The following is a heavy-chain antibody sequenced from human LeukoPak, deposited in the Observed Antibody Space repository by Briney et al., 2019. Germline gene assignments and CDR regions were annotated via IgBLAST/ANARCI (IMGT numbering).Heavy chain of an antibody. V-gene: IGHV3-53*01. CDR3: ARIKHDYGDYYGMDV. D-gene: IGHD4-17*01. J-gene: IGHJ6*02. Sequence: PGGSLRLSCAASGFALSSNYVGWVRQAPGGGLHWVSLLYSDGDTYYADSVKGRFTISRDNAKNSLYLQMNSLRAEDTAVYYCARIKHDYGDYYGMDVWGQGTTVTVSS. CDR2: LYSDGDT. CDR1: GFALSSNY.